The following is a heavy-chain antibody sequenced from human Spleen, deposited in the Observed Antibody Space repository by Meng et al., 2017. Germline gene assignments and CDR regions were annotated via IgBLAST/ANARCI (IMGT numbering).Heavy chain of an antibody. Sequence: GESLKISCEGSGFTFRNFWMTWVRQAPGKGLEWVGRIKSKVDGGTTDFAAPVKGRFTISRDDAKNTLYLQMNSLKTEDTAVYYCSDHVDYWGQGTLVTVSS. CDR2: IKSKVDGGTT. J-gene: IGHJ4*02. D-gene: IGHD1-14*01. CDR1: GFTFRNFW. CDR3: SDHVDY. V-gene: IGHV3-15*01.